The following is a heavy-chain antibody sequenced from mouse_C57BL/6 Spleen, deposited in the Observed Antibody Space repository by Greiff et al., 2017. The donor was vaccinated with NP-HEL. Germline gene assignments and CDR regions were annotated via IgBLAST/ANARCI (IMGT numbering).Heavy chain of an antibody. CDR3: ASHYSNSYAMDY. V-gene: IGHV1-61*01. CDR1: GYTFTSYW. D-gene: IGHD2-5*01. Sequence: QVQLKQPGAELVRPGSSVKLSCKASGYTFTSYWMDWVKQRPGQGLEWIGNIYPSDSETPYNQKFKDKATLTVDKSSSTAYMQLSSLTSEDSAVDYCASHYSNSYAMDYWGQGTSVTVSS. J-gene: IGHJ4*01. CDR2: IYPSDSET.